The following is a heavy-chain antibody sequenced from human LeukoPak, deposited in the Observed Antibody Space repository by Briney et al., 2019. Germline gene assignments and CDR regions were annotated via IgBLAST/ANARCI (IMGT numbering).Heavy chain of an antibody. J-gene: IGHJ6*02. CDR3: ARTRGAAADLYYYYGMDV. D-gene: IGHD6-13*01. Sequence: SETLSLTCTVSGGSISSYYWSWIRQPPGKGLEWIGYIYYSGSTNYNPSLKSRVTISVDTSKNQFSLKLSSVTAAGTAVYYCARTRGAAADLYYYYGMDVWGQGTTVTVSS. CDR1: GGSISSYY. CDR2: IYYSGST. V-gene: IGHV4-59*01.